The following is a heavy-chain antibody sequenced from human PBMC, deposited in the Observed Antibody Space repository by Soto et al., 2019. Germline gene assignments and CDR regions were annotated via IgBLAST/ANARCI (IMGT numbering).Heavy chain of an antibody. CDR1: GFTFSSYG. J-gene: IGHJ6*03. CDR2: ISYDGSNK. Sequence: GSLRLSCAASGFTFSSYGMHWVRQAPGKGLEWVAVISYDGSNKYYADSVKGRFTISRDNSKNTLYLQMNSLRAEDTAVYYCEKDQGSAYYYYYMDVWGKGTTVTVSS. D-gene: IGHD3-10*01. V-gene: IGHV3-30*18. CDR3: EKDQGSAYYYYYMDV.